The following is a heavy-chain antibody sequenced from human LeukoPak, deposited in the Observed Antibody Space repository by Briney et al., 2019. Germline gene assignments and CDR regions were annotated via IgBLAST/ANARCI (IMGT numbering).Heavy chain of an antibody. D-gene: IGHD6-19*01. V-gene: IGHV4-39*01. CDR1: GGSITSGSYF. CDR2: MYYSGST. CDR3: ARHLAVAGTL. J-gene: IGHJ4*02. Sequence: SENLSLTCSVSGGSITSGSYFWRWLRQPPGKGLEWIGSMYYSGSTYYSPSLQSRVTISVDTSNNQVSLKLSSVTAADTAVYYCARHLAVAGTLWGQGTLVTVSS.